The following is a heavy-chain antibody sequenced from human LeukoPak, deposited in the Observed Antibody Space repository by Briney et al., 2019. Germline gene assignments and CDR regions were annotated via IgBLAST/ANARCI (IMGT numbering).Heavy chain of an antibody. J-gene: IGHJ4*02. Sequence: SETLSLTCAVYGGSFSGYYWSWIRQPPGKGLEWIGEINHSGSTNYNPSLKSRVTISVDTSKNQFSLKLSSVTAADTAVYYCARRESGYSYGFDYWGQGTLVTVSS. CDR2: INHSGST. CDR3: ARRESGYSYGFDY. V-gene: IGHV4-34*01. D-gene: IGHD5-18*01. CDR1: GGSFSGYY.